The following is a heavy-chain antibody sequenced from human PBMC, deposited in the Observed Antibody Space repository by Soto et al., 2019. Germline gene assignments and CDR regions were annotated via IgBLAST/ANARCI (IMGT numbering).Heavy chain of an antibody. CDR3: ARDRLDGYKHVFDY. CDR1: GYTFTSYG. V-gene: IGHV1-18*01. D-gene: IGHD3-16*01. CDR2: ISAYNGNT. J-gene: IGHJ4*02. Sequence: QVQLVQSGAEVKKPGASVKVSCKASGYTFTSYGISWVRQAPGQGLEWMGWISAYNGNTNYAQKVQGRVTMTTDTSTSTAYMERRSLRSVDTVVYYCARDRLDGYKHVFDYWGQGTLVTVSS.